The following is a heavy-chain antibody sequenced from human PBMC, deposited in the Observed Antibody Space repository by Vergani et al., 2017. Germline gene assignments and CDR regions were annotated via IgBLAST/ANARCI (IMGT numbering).Heavy chain of an antibody. D-gene: IGHD2-2*01. V-gene: IGHV3-20*04. CDR3: GMYCSSPTCGTHPRVQNYGMDV. CDR2: INWNGGGT. J-gene: IGHJ6*02. Sequence: EVQLVESGGGVVRPGGSLRLSCAASGFTFDDYGISWVRQAPGKGLEWVSGINWNGGGTGYADSVKGRFTISRDNAKNSLYLQMNSLRAEDTALYYCGMYCSSPTCGTHPRVQNYGMDVWGQGTTVTVS. CDR1: GFTFDDYG.